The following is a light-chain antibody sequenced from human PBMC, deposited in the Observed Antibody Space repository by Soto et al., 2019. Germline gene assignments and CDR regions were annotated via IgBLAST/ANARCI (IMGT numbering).Light chain of an antibody. CDR1: QSLLYNNTYNY. CDR2: FGS. CDR3: MQALQSLT. Sequence: EIVMTQSPLTLPVTPGEPASISCRSSQSLLYNNTYNYLDLYFQKPVQSPQLLIYFGSNRAPGVPGRFSGSGSGTDFTMKINRVEAEDVGTYYRMQALQSLTFGQETRLEIQ. J-gene: IGKJ5*01. V-gene: IGKV2-28*01.